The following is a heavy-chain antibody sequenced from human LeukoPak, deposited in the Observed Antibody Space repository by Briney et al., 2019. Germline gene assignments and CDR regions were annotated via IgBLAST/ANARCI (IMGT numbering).Heavy chain of an antibody. CDR1: GGSIRSGGYS. D-gene: IGHD3-9*01. J-gene: IGHJ5*02. CDR2: IYYSGST. Sequence: SETLSLTCVVSGGSIRSGGYSWSWIRQPPGKGLEWIGYIYYSGSTNYNPSLKSRVTISVDTSKNQFSLKLSSVTAADTAVYYCARRDILTGYPTWGQGTLVTVSS. CDR3: ARRDILTGYPT. V-gene: IGHV4-30-4*07.